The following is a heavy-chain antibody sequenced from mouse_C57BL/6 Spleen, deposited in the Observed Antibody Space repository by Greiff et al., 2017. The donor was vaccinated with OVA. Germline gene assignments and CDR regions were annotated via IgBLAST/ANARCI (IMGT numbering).Heavy chain of an antibody. D-gene: IGHD2-12*01. Sequence: EVQRVESGGDLVKPGGSLKLSCAASGFTFSSYGMSWVRQTPDKRLEWVATISSGGSYTYYPDSVKGRFTISSDNAKNTLYLQMSSLKSEDTAMYYCARPPPINDDGGYFDVWGTGTTVTVSS. J-gene: IGHJ1*03. CDR3: ARPPPINDDGGYFDV. V-gene: IGHV5-6*01. CDR1: GFTFSSYG. CDR2: ISSGGSYT.